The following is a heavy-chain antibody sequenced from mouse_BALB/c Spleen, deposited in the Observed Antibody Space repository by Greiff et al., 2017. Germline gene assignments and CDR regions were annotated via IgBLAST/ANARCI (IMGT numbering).Heavy chain of an antibody. J-gene: IGHJ2*01. V-gene: IGHV5-9-3*01. CDR3: ARHGGSSYLYYFDY. D-gene: IGHD1-1*01. Sequence: EVKVVESGGGLVKPGGSLKLSCAASGFTFSSYAMSWVRQTPGKRLEWVATISSGGSYTYYPDSVKGRFTISRDNAKNTLYLQMSSLRSEDTAMYYCARHGGSSYLYYFDYWGQGTTLTVSS. CDR1: GFTFSSYA. CDR2: ISSGGSYT.